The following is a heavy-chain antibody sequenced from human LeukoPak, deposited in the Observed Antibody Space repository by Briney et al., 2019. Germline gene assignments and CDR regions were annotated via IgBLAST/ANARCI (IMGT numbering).Heavy chain of an antibody. Sequence: GGSLRLSCAASGFTFSSYAMSWVRQAPGRGLEWVSAISGSGISTYYADSVKGRFTISRDNSKITLFLQMNSLRVEDTAVYYCAKVPSYYFDSSGYSQFDYWGQGVLVTVSS. D-gene: IGHD3-22*01. V-gene: IGHV3-23*01. CDR1: GFTFSSYA. J-gene: IGHJ4*02. CDR3: AKVPSYYFDSSGYSQFDY. CDR2: ISGSGIST.